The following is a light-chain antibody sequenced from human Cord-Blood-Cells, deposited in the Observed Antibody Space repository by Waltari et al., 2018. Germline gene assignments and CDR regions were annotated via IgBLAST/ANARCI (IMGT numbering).Light chain of an antibody. CDR2: EVS. Sequence: SALTQSTSVSGSRGQAITISCTGTSSDVGSYNLVSWYQQHPVKAHKLMIYEVSKRPSGVSNRFSGSKSGNTASLTISGLQAEDEADYYCCSYAGSSTYVFGTGTKVTVL. CDR1: SSDVGSYNL. V-gene: IGLV2-23*02. J-gene: IGLJ1*01. CDR3: CSYAGSSTYV.